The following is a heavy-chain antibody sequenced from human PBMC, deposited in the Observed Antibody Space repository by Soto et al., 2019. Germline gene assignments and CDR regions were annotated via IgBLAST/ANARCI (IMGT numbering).Heavy chain of an antibody. J-gene: IGHJ6*02. CDR3: ARSGDIVLVPAMDV. Sequence: SVKVSCKASGGTFSSYAISWVRQAPGQGLEWMGGIIPIFGTANYAQKFQGRVTITADESTSTAYMELSSLRSEDTAVYYCARSGDIVLVPAMDVWGQGTTVTVSS. V-gene: IGHV1-69*13. D-gene: IGHD2-2*01. CDR2: IIPIFGTA. CDR1: GGTFSSYA.